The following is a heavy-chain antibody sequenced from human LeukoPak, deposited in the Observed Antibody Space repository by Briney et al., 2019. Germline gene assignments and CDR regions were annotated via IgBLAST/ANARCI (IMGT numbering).Heavy chain of an antibody. Sequence: SGTLSLTCAVYGGSFSGYYWSWIRQPPGKGLEWIGEINHSGSTNYNPSLKSRVTISVDTSKNQFSLKLSSVTAADTAVYYCASFAAAPGGRDYWGQGTLVTVSS. J-gene: IGHJ4*02. CDR3: ASFAAAPGGRDY. CDR1: GGSFSGYY. D-gene: IGHD1-26*01. CDR2: INHSGST. V-gene: IGHV4-34*01.